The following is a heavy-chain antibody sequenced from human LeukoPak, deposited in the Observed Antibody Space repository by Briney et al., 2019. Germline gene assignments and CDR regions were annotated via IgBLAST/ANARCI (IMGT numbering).Heavy chain of an antibody. CDR1: GFTFSSYA. D-gene: IGHD3-22*01. Sequence: GGSLRLSCAASGFTFSSYAMHWVRQAPGKGLEWVAVISYDGSNKYYADSAKGRFTISRDNSKNTLYLQMNSLRAEDTAVYYCAKLDYYDSSGYYYPDAFDIWGQGTMVTVSS. J-gene: IGHJ3*02. CDR2: ISYDGSNK. V-gene: IGHV3-30-3*02. CDR3: AKLDYYDSSGYYYPDAFDI.